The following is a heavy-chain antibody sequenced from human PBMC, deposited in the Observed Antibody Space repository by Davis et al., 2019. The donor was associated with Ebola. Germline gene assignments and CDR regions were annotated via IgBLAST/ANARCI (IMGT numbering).Heavy chain of an antibody. D-gene: IGHD4-23*01. V-gene: IGHV1-3*01. CDR1: GYTFTGYT. CDR3: AREGTTVGRDAFDI. J-gene: IGHJ3*02. Sequence: AASVTVSCMASGYTFTGYTSHWVRKAPGQRLEWMGWINAGNGDTKYSQKFQGRLSLTRDTSASTAYMELSSLRSEETTVYYCAREGTTVGRDAFDIWGQGTMVTVSS. CDR2: INAGNGDT.